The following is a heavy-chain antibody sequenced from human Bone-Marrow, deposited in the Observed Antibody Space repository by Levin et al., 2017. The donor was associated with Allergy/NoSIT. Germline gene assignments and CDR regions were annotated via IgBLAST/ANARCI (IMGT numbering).Heavy chain of an antibody. D-gene: IGHD1/OR15-1a*01. J-gene: IGHJ3*01. CDR2: ISWNSGKT. CDR1: KFIFDDYG. Sequence: SLKISCATSKFIFDDYGMYWVRQAPGKGLEWVSGISWNSGKTHYADSVKGRFIISRDNAKNSLYLQMNCLRTEDKALYYWLKSLNTMTIHDGFDFWGQGTMVTVSA. V-gene: IGHV3-9*01. CDR3: LKSLNTMTIHDGFDF.